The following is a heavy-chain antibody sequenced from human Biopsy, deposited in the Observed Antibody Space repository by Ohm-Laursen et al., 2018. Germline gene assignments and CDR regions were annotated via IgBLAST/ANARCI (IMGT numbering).Heavy chain of an antibody. CDR1: GYSFTSYG. D-gene: IGHD2-15*01. V-gene: IGHV1-18*01. J-gene: IGHJ4*03. Sequence: GASVKASCTASGYSFTSYGMNWVRQAPGQGLEWVGWISPYFGNTNSTQKLQARVTLSTETSTDTAYMELRCLRYDDPAIYYCVREGLDCAGGTCYSGPLDLWGQGTLITVSS. CDR2: ISPYFGNT. CDR3: VREGLDCAGGTCYSGPLDL.